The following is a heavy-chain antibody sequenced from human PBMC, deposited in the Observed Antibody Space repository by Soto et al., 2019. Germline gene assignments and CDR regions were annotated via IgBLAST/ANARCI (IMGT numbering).Heavy chain of an antibody. V-gene: IGHV4-59*02. Sequence: PSETLSLTCSFSGDSVTGHYLTWIRQSPEKGLEWIGYMHYTGFSHYNPSLKSRLTISVDRSKNHFTLQLTSVTVADTAVYYCAKDTFDTTMAKTDYWGQGILVTVSS. CDR1: GDSVTGHY. J-gene: IGHJ4*02. CDR3: AKDTFDTTMAKTDY. D-gene: IGHD5-18*01. CDR2: MHYTGFS.